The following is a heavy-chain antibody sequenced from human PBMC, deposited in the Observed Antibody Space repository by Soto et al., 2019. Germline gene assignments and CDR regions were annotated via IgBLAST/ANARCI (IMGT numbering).Heavy chain of an antibody. D-gene: IGHD2-8*02. CDR1: GVTFSSYA. CDR3: AKATATGGGAFDI. Sequence: GGSLRLSCVASGVTFSSYAMSWVRQAPGKGLEWVSAISGSGGSTYYADSVKGRFTIHRDNSKNTLSLQMNSLRAEDTAVYYCAKATATGGGAFDICGQGTTVTVSS. CDR2: ISGSGGST. J-gene: IGHJ3*02. V-gene: IGHV3-23*01.